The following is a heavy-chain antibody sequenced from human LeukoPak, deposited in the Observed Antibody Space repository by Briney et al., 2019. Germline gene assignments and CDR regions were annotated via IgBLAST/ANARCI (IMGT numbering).Heavy chain of an antibody. CDR1: GFTFGNYG. Sequence: GGSLRLSCTASGFTFGNYGMSWFRQAPGKGLEWVGSIRSTGDGGTTEYDASVKGRFVISREDSKSIAYLQMDSLESEDTAVYYCARGGYQFEHWGQGTLVTVSS. J-gene: IGHJ1*01. CDR2: IRSTGDGGTT. CDR3: ARGGYQFEH. D-gene: IGHD3-16*02. V-gene: IGHV3-49*03.